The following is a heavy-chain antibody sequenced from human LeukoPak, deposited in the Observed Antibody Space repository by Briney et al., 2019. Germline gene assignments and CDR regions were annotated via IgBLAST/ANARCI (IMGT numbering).Heavy chain of an antibody. D-gene: IGHD4-17*01. J-gene: IGHJ4*02. CDR3: ARTKYGDYFDY. Sequence: SETLSLTCTVSGGSISSGSYYWSWIRQPAGKGLEWIGRIYTSGSTNYNPSLKSRVTISVDTSKNQFSLKLSSVTAADTAVYYCARTKYGDYFDYWGQGTLVTVSS. CDR1: GGSISSGSYY. CDR2: IYTSGST. V-gene: IGHV4-61*02.